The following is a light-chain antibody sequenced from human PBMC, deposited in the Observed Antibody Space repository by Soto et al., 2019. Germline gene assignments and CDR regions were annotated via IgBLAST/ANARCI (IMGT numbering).Light chain of an antibody. Sequence: DIQMTQSPSSLSASVGDIVTITCRASQFINTYLSWYQQKLGKAPKVLIYDASKLHSGVPSRFSGSGSGTEFTLTISSLQPEDFATYFCQQLNTYSSFGGGTKVDIK. V-gene: IGKV1-9*01. J-gene: IGKJ4*01. CDR2: DAS. CDR1: QFINTY. CDR3: QQLNTYSS.